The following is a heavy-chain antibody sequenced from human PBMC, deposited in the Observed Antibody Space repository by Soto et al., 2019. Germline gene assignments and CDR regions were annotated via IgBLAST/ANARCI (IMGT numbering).Heavy chain of an antibody. J-gene: IGHJ5*02. CDR3: ARAVSIQVPAPLGS. CDR2: IVPILDKT. D-gene: IGHD2-2*01. V-gene: IGHV1-69*08. Sequence: QVQLLQSGAEVKKPGSSVKVPCKVSGGTFSSYTITWVRQAPGQGLEWMGRIVPILDKTNYAPEFQGRLTITADKSSTTAFMELSGLRFEDSAIYYCARAVSIQVPAPLGSWGQGTLVTVSS. CDR1: GGTFSSYT.